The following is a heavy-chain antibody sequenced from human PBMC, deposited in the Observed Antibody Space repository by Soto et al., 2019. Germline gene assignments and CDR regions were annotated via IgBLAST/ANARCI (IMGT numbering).Heavy chain of an antibody. V-gene: IGHV3-9*01. Sequence: GGSLRLSCAASGFTFDDYAMHWVRQAPGKGLEWVSGISWNSGSIGYADSVKGRFTISRDNAKNSLYLQMNSLRAEDTALYYCAKGDYYGSGSSAFDYWGQGTLVTVSS. CDR2: ISWNSGSI. J-gene: IGHJ4*02. CDR1: GFTFDDYA. CDR3: AKGDYYGSGSSAFDY. D-gene: IGHD3-10*01.